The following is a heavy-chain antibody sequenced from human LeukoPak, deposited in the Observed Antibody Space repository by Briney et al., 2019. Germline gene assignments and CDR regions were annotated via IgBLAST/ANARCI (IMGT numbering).Heavy chain of an antibody. Sequence: GGSLRLSCAASGFRFSSCAMSWVRQAPGKGLEWVSAISGSGGASYYADSVKGRFTISRGNSKNTLYLQMNSLRAEDTAVYYCARSPGRIVVVSFDYWGQGTLVTVSS. V-gene: IGHV3-23*01. CDR2: ISGSGGAS. CDR3: ARSPGRIVVVSFDY. J-gene: IGHJ4*02. D-gene: IGHD3-22*01. CDR1: GFRFSSCA.